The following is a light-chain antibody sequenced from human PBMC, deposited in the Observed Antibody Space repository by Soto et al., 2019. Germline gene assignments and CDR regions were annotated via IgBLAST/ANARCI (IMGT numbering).Light chain of an antibody. CDR2: EGT. V-gene: IGLV2-23*03. CDR1: SSDVGSYNL. J-gene: IGLJ2*01. CDR3: CSYAGNSTFVV. Sequence: QPASVSGSPGQSITISCTGTSSDVGSYNLVSWYQQHPGKAPKFMIYEGTKRPSGVSHRFSGSKSGNTASLTISGLQAEDEANYYCCSYAGNSTFVVFGGGTKLTVL.